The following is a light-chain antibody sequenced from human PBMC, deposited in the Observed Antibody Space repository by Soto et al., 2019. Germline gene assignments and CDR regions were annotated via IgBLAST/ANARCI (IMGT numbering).Light chain of an antibody. CDR3: QQLNSYPWT. J-gene: IGKJ1*01. CDR1: QGISSY. Sequence: DIPLTQSPSFLSASVGDRVTITCRASQGISSYLAWYQQKPGKAPKLLIYAASTLQSGVPSRFSGSGSGTEFTLTISSLQPEDFATYSCQQLNSYPWTFGQGTKVEI. CDR2: AAS. V-gene: IGKV1-9*01.